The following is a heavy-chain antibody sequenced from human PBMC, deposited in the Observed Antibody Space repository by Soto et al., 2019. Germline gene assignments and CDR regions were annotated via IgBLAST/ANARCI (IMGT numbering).Heavy chain of an antibody. CDR1: GGSVSSGSYY. J-gene: IGHJ2*01. D-gene: IGHD2-2*01. CDR3: ARGPIVVVPAPAYWYFDL. CDR2: IYYSGST. Sequence: QVQLQESGPGLVKPSETLSLTCTVSGGSVSSGSYYWSWIRQPPGKGLEWIGYIYYSGSTNYNPSLKSRVTISVDTSKNQFSLKLSSVTAADTAVYYCARGPIVVVPAPAYWYFDLWGRGTLVTVSS. V-gene: IGHV4-61*01.